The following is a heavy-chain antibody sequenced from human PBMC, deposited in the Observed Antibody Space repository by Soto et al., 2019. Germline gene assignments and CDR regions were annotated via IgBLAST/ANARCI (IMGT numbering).Heavy chain of an antibody. CDR3: ARDPWDYSHYFDY. J-gene: IGHJ4*02. CDR2: ISPSSGKT. CDR1: GYTVTAYG. D-gene: IGHD4-4*01. V-gene: IGHV1-18*01. Sequence: QVQLVQSGAEVTKPGASVKVSCKASGYTVTAYGISWVRQAPGQGPEWMGCISPSSGKTKYTQKLQGRVTMTTDTATSTAYMELRSLRSDDTAVYYCARDPWDYSHYFDYWGLGTLVTVSS.